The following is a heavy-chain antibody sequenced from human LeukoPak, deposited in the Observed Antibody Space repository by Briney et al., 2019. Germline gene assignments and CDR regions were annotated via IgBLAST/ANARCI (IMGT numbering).Heavy chain of an antibody. D-gene: IGHD6-6*01. CDR3: ARVYSSSLYYFDY. CDR2: IYYSGST. Sequence: SSETLSLTCTVSGGSISSYYWSWIRQPPGKGLEWIGYIYYSGSTNYNPSLKSRVTISVDTSKNQFSLKLSSVTAADTAVYYCARVYSSSLYYFDYWGQGTLVTVSS. CDR1: GGSISSYY. J-gene: IGHJ4*02. V-gene: IGHV4-59*01.